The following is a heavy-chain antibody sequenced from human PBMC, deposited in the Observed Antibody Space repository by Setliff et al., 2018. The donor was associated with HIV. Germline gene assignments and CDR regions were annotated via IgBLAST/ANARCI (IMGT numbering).Heavy chain of an antibody. CDR3: ARPVEMANREFDY. Sequence: PSETLSLTCTVSGDSIGSSSYYWAWIRQPPGKGLEWIGNIYYSGSTYYNPSLKTRVTISVDGSKNQFSLKLSSVTAADTAVYYCARPVEMANREFDYWGQGTLVTVSS. J-gene: IGHJ4*02. CDR1: GDSIGSSSYY. V-gene: IGHV4-39*01. D-gene: IGHD1-26*01. CDR2: IYYSGST.